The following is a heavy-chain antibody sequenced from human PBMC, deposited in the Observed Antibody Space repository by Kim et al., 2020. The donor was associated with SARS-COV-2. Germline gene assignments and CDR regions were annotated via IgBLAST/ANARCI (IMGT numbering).Heavy chain of an antibody. V-gene: IGHV3-53*01. CDR1: DFTVSTNS. CDR3: ARLGYKDAFDI. J-gene: IGHJ3*02. Sequence: GGSLRLSCAASDFTVSTNSMTWVRQAPGKGLGSVSLIYSGGSTYYADSVKGRFTISRDNSKNTLYLQMNSLRAEDTAVYYCARLGYKDAFDIWGQGTMVTVSS. D-gene: IGHD3-22*01. CDR2: IYSGGST.